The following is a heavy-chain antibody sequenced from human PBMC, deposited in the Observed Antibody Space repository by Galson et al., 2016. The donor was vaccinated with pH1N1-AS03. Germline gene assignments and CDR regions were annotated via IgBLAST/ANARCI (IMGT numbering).Heavy chain of an antibody. V-gene: IGHV1-69*13. D-gene: IGHD2-21*02. Sequence: SVKVSCKASGDTFTKSAINWVRQAPGQGLQWLGGIIPIPILGSTHYAPEFQDRVTISADSSTHTVYLQMSHRRSDDTATYYCARGLMRPDCGTDCYSGQAFDIWGQGTVVSVSS. CDR1: GDTFTKSA. CDR3: ARGLMRPDCGTDCYSGQAFDI. J-gene: IGHJ3*02. CDR2: IIPIPILGST.